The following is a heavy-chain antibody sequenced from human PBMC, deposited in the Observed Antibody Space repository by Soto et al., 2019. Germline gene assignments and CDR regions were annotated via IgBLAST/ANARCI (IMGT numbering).Heavy chain of an antibody. CDR2: LYWNDDK. CDR3: AKRRAVSNNLCFDQ. Sequence: QITLKESGQTLVKPTQPLTLVCTLSGFSINNGAVGVGWIRQPPGKAPEWLALLYWNDDKWYSPSLRYRLSVTKDSSKNQVVLTMTHMAPMDAGTYYCAKRRAVSNNLCFDQWGQGALVTVSS. D-gene: IGHD4-4*01. CDR1: GFSINNGAVG. V-gene: IGHV2-5*01. J-gene: IGHJ4*02.